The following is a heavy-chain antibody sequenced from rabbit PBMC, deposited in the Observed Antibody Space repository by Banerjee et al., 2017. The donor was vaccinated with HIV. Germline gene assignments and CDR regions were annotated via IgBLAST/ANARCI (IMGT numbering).Heavy chain of an antibody. V-gene: IGHV1S7*01. CDR3: AREGVSSSDYWDL. CDR1: GFDFSSYY. J-gene: IGHJ4*01. Sequence: QLKESGGGLFKPGGSLKLSCTASGFDFSSYYMSWVRQAPGKGLEWIGYISSGGSTYYASWVNDRFTISRENAQNTLYLQLNSLTAADTATYFCAREGVSSSDYWDLWGPGTLVTVS. CDR2: ISSGGST. D-gene: IGHD1-1*01.